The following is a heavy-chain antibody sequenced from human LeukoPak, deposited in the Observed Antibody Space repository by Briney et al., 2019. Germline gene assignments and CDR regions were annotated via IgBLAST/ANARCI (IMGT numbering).Heavy chain of an antibody. J-gene: IGHJ4*02. D-gene: IGHD6-6*01. CDR3: AKDGAGRYEQLATGGIDY. CDR1: GFTFSSYA. V-gene: IGHV3-23*01. CDR2: ISGSGGST. Sequence: PGGSLRLSCAASGFTFSSYAMSWVRQAPGKGLEWVSAISGSGGSTYYADSVKGRFTISRDNSKNTLYLQMNSLRAEDTAVYYCAKDGAGRYEQLATGGIDYWGQGTLVTVSS.